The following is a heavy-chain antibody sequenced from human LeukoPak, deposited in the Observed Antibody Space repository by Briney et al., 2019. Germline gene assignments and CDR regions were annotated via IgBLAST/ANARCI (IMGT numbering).Heavy chain of an antibody. CDR3: AREYNYYDSSGWDAFEI. J-gene: IGHJ3*02. CDR1: GGSFTGYY. D-gene: IGHD3-22*01. V-gene: IGHV4-34*01. CDR2: VNHRGDT. Sequence: PSETLSLTCAVDGGSFTGYYWSWIRQSPGKGLQWIAEVNHRGDTNYNPSLTGRVTISVDTSKNQFSLKLSSVTAADTAVYYCAREYNYYDSSGWDAFEIWGQGTMVTVSS.